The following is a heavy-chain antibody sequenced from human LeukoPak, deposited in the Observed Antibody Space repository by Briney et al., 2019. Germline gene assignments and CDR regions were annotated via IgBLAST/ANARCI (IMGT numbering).Heavy chain of an antibody. CDR1: GYTFTSYA. J-gene: IGHJ6*02. Sequence: ASVKVSCKASGYTFTSYAMHWVRQAPGQRLEWMGWINAGNGNTKYSQKFQGRVTITRDTSASTAYMELSSLRSEDTAVYYCARASAMEWPEGYYYGMDVWGQGTTVTVSS. V-gene: IGHV1-3*01. D-gene: IGHD3-3*01. CDR3: ARASAMEWPEGYYYGMDV. CDR2: INAGNGNT.